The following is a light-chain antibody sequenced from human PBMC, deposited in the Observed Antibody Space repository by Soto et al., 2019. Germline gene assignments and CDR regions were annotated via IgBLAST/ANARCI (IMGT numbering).Light chain of an antibody. V-gene: IGLV2-23*02. Sequence: QSALTQPASVSGSPGQSITISCTGTSSDVGSYNLVSWYQQHPGKAPKVMIYEVSKRPSGVSNRFSGSKSGNTASLTISGLQAEDEAEYYCCSYAGEITFVVFGGWTKLTVL. CDR2: EVS. J-gene: IGLJ2*01. CDR1: SSDVGSYNL. CDR3: CSYAGEITFVV.